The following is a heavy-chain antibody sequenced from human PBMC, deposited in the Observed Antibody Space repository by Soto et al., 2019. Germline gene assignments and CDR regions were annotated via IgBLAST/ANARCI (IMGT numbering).Heavy chain of an antibody. CDR1: GYTFTTYG. V-gene: IGHV1-18*01. CDR3: ARGPTDYYDNSGNYFLDY. Sequence: ASVKVSCKASGYTFTTYGMSWVRQAPGQGLDWMGWISTYNGNTKYAERLQGRVTMTTDTTTSTAYMELRSLRSDDTAVYYCARGPTDYYDNSGNYFLDYWGQGTLVIVSS. D-gene: IGHD3-22*01. J-gene: IGHJ4*02. CDR2: ISTYNGNT.